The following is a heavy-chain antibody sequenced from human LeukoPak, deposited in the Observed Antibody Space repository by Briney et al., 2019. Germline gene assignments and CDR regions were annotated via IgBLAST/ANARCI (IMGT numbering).Heavy chain of an antibody. CDR2: IKQDGSEK. D-gene: IGHD2-15*01. CDR3: ARKLVVVDAFDI. CDR1: GFAFSSYW. J-gene: IGHJ3*02. Sequence: GGSLRLSCAASGFAFSSYWMSWVRQAQGKGLEWVANIKQDGSEKYYVDSVKGRFTISRDNAKNSLYLQMNSLRAEDTAVYYCARKLVVVDAFDIWGQGTMVTVSS. V-gene: IGHV3-7*05.